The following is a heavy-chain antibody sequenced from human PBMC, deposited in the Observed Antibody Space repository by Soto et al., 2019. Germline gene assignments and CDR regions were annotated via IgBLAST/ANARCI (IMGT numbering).Heavy chain of an antibody. CDR2: IYPGDSDT. V-gene: IGHV5-51*01. CDR1: GYSFTSYW. Sequence: GESRKISCKGSGYSFTSYWIGWVRQMPGKGLEWMGIIYPGDSDTRYSPSFQGQVTISADKSISTAYLQWSRLKASDTAMYYCYCTNGVVLPWLAFDIWGQGTMVTVSS. CDR3: YCTNGVVLPWLAFDI. D-gene: IGHD2-8*01. J-gene: IGHJ3*02.